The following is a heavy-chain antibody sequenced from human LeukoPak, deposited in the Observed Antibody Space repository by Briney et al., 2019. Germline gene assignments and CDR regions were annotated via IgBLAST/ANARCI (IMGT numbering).Heavy chain of an antibody. D-gene: IGHD6-13*01. CDR1: GFIFDDYD. CDR3: ARDNGSSSPDY. CDR2: INWNGGST. V-gene: IGHV3-20*04. J-gene: IGHJ4*02. Sequence: QPGGSLRLSCAASGFIFDDYDMSWVRHAPGKGLEWVSGINWNGGSTGYADSVKGRFTISRDNAKNSLYLQMNSLRAEDTALYYCARDNGSSSPDYWGQGTLVTVSS.